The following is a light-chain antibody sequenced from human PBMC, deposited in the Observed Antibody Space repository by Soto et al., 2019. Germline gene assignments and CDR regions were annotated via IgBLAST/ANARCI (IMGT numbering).Light chain of an antibody. V-gene: IGKV1-27*01. CDR2: TAS. CDR3: QKYNSAPLT. CDR1: QDIGNY. J-gene: IGKJ4*01. Sequence: IQMTRSQYSLSASVGDIVCITLGASQDIGNYLVWYQQKPGKVPKLLIYTASTLQSGVPSRFSGSGSGTDFTLTISSLQPEDVATYSCQKYNSAPLTFGGGTKVDIK.